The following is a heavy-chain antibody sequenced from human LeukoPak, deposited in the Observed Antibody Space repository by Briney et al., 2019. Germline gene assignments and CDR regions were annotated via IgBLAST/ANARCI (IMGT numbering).Heavy chain of an antibody. D-gene: IGHD3-10*01. CDR3: ARGQFFPEPGDYYFDY. Sequence: PSETLSLTCTVSGGSISSSSYYWGWIRQPPGKGLEWIGSIYYSGSTYYNPSLKSRVTISVDTSKNQFSLKLSSVTAADTVVYYCARGQFFPEPGDYYFDYWGQGTLVTVSS. CDR2: IYYSGST. J-gene: IGHJ4*02. CDR1: GGSISSSSYY. V-gene: IGHV4-39*07.